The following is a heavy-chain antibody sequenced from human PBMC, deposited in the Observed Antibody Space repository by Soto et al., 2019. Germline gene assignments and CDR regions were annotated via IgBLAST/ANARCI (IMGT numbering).Heavy chain of an antibody. CDR3: ARDQSGAADI. CDR1: GDSMSSYY. CDR2: ISATGTT. V-gene: IGHV4-4*07. Sequence: QVQLRESGPGLVEPSETLSLTCTVSGDSMSSYYWSWIRQSAEKGLEWMGRISATGTTNYMPSLKSRITLSIDASKNQFSLNLKFVTAVDTAVYFCARDQSGAADIWGQGTVVSVS. D-gene: IGHD7-27*01. J-gene: IGHJ3*02.